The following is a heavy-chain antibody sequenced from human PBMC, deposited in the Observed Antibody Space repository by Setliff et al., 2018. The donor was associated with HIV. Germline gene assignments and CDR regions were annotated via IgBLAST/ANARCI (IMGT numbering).Heavy chain of an antibody. CDR1: GGTFSSYA. V-gene: IGHV1-69*05. CDR3: ARVGGRGYSFDY. Sequence: SVKVSCKASGGTFSSYAISWVRQAPGQGLEWMGGSIPIFGTANYAQKFHGRVTITTDESTSKAYMELSSLRSEDTAVYYCARVGGRGYSFDYWGQGTLVTVSS. CDR2: SIPIFGTA. D-gene: IGHD5-18*01. J-gene: IGHJ4*02.